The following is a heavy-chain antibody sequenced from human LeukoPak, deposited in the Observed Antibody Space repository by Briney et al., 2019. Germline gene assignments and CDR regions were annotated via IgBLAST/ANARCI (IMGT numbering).Heavy chain of an antibody. CDR2: INAGNGNT. J-gene: IGHJ5*02. D-gene: IGHD3-3*01. CDR1: GYTFTSYA. V-gene: IGHV1-3*03. CDR3: ARGLNYDFWSGHHAHDNNWFDP. Sequence: AASVKVSCKASGYTFTSYAMHWVRQAPGQRLEWMGWINAGNGNTKYSQEFQGRVTITRDTSASTAYMELSSLRSEDMAVYYCARGLNYDFWSGHHAHDNNWFDPWGQGTLVTVSS.